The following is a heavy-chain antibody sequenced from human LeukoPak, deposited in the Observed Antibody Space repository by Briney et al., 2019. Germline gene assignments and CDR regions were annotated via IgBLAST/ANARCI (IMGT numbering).Heavy chain of an antibody. V-gene: IGHV3-11*04. CDR1: RFTFTDYY. D-gene: IGHD1-20*01. CDR2: ISSSVSTK. J-gene: IGHJ4*02. CDR3: ARDPASSNSNDLNPFDY. Sequence: GGSLRLSCAASRFTFTDYYMSSIRQAPGKGLDWGSYISSSVSTKNYAGSVKGRFTIYRQNAKTSLYLQMTSLRVEDTALYYCARDPASSNSNDLNPFDYWGQGTLVTVSS.